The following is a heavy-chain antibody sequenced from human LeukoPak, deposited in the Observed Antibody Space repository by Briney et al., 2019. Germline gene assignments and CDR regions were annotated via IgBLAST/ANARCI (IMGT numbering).Heavy chain of an antibody. J-gene: IGHJ4*02. CDR1: GFTFSSYS. CDR2: ISSSSSHR. Sequence: GGSLRLSCAASGFTFSSYSMNWVRQAPGKGLEWVSSISSSSSHRYYADSVKGRFTISRDNAKNSLYLQMNSLRAEDTAVYYCARAINRDGYNYDYWGQGTLVTVSS. V-gene: IGHV3-21*01. D-gene: IGHD5-24*01. CDR3: ARAINRDGYNYDY.